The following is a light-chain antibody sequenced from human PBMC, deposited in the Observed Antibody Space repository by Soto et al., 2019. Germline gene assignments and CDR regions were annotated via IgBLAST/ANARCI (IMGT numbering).Light chain of an antibody. Sequence: DIQMTQSPSSLSASVGDSVTITCRASQSVRNYLNWYQHKPGQAPKLLIYGASPLPTGIPSRFSGSGSGTDFTLTVSSLQSEDFATYYCQQTYSSSWTFGQGTKVDIK. V-gene: IGKV1-39*01. J-gene: IGKJ1*01. CDR2: GAS. CDR1: QSVRNY. CDR3: QQTYSSSWT.